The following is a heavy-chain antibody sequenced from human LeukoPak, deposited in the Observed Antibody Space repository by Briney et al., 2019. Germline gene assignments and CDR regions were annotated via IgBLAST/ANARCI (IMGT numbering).Heavy chain of an antibody. CDR1: GGTFSSYA. V-gene: IGHV1-69*05. Sequence: GASVKVSCKASGGTFSSYAISWVRQAPGQGLEWMGGVIPIFGTANYAQKFQGRVTITTDESTSTAYMELSSLRSEDTAVYYCARQGGLARFDPWGQGTLVTVSS. CDR3: ARQGGLARFDP. CDR2: VIPIFGTA. D-gene: IGHD3-16*01. J-gene: IGHJ5*02.